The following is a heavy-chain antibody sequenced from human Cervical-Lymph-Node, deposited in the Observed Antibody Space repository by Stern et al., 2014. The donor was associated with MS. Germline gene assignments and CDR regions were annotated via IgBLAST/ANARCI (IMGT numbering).Heavy chain of an antibody. CDR2: ISSTTTYI. J-gene: IGHJ4*02. CDR3: TRDLEYSSSLPFDF. CDR1: GFTFSSYT. Sequence: EEQLVESGGGLVKPGGSLRLSCAASGFTFSSYTMTWVRQAPGKGLEWVSSISSTTTYIYYADSVKGRFTISRNDTKNSLYLQMNGLRAEDTAVYYCTRDLEYSSSLPFDFWGQGTLVTVSS. V-gene: IGHV3-21*01. D-gene: IGHD6-6*01.